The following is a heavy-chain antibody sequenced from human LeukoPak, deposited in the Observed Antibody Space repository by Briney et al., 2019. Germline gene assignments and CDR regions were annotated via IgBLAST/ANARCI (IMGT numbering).Heavy chain of an antibody. CDR2: ISYDGNNK. D-gene: IGHD6-25*01. V-gene: IGHV3-30-3*01. CDR1: GLTLSNVW. Sequence: GGSLRLSCAVSGLTLSNVWMNWVRQAPGKGLEWVAVISYDGNNKYYADSVKGRFTISRDNSKNTLYLQMNSLRAEDTAVYYCARGGSGWYFDFWGQGTLVTVSS. J-gene: IGHJ4*02. CDR3: ARGGSGWYFDF.